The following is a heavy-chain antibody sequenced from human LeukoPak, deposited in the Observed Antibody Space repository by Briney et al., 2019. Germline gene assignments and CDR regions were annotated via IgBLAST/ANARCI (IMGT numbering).Heavy chain of an antibody. CDR1: GFTFSSYA. CDR3: AKAIGGYSSGQAGMDV. D-gene: IGHD6-19*01. V-gene: IGHV3-30-3*01. J-gene: IGHJ6*02. CDR2: ISYDGSNK. Sequence: PGGSLRLSCAASGFTFSSYAMHWVRQAPGKGLEWVAVISYDGSNKYYADSVKGRFTISRDNSKNTLYLQMNSLRAEDTAVYYCAKAIGGYSSGQAGMDVWGQGTTVTVSS.